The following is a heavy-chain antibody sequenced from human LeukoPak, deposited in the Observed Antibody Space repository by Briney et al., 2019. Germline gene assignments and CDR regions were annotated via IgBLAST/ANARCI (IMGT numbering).Heavy chain of an antibody. V-gene: IGHV4-34*01. CDR1: GGSFSGYY. D-gene: IGHD6-13*01. CDR2: INHSGST. J-gene: IGHJ3*02. CDR3: AGIAADEWAFDI. Sequence: SETLSLTCAVYGGSFSGYYWSWIRQPPGKGLEWIGEINHSGSTNYNPSLKSRVTISVDTSKNQFSLKLSSVTAADTAVYYCAGIAADEWAFDIWGQGTMVTVSS.